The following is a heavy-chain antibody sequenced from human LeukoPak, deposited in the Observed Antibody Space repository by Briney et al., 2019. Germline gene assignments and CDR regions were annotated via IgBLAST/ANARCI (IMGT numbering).Heavy chain of an antibody. J-gene: IGHJ4*02. Sequence: GGSLRLSCAASGFTFSSYAMSWVRQAPGKGLEWVSGISCSGGNTYNADSVKGRFTISRDNSKNTLYLQMNSLRAEDTAVYYCAKGRTTVVVTAIPNWGQGTLVTVSP. CDR2: ISCSGGNT. CDR3: AKGRTTVVVTAIPN. D-gene: IGHD2-21*02. V-gene: IGHV3-23*01. CDR1: GFTFSSYA.